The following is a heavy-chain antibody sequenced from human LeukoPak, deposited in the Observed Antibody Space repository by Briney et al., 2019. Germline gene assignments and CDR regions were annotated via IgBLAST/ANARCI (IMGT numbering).Heavy chain of an antibody. J-gene: IGHJ4*02. CDR1: GYTFTSYG. CDR3: ARGKFPRKGNPHFKFDY. V-gene: IGHV1-18*01. CDR2: ISAYNGNT. D-gene: IGHD2/OR15-2a*01. Sequence: ASVKVSCKASGYTFTSYGISWVRQAPGQGLEWMGWISAYNGNTNYAQKLQGRVTMTTDTSTSTAYMELRSLRSDDTAVYYCARGKFPRKGNPHFKFDYWGQGTLVTVSS.